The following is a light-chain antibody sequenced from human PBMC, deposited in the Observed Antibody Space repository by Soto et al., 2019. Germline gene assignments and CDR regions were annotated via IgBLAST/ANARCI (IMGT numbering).Light chain of an antibody. V-gene: IGLV2-8*01. CDR2: EVY. J-gene: IGLJ2*01. Sequence: QSAPTQPPSASGSPGQSVTFSCTGTSSDGGGYNYVSWYQQYPGKAPKLMIYEVYKRHSGVPDRFSGSKSGNTASLTVSGLQPEDEADYYCSAYAGSSTWVFGGGTKVTV. CDR3: SAYAGSSTWV. CDR1: SSDGGGYNY.